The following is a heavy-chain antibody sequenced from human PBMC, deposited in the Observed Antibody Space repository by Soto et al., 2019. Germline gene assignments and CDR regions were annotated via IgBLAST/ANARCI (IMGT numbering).Heavy chain of an antibody. CDR1: GGSISSGTYH. V-gene: IGHV4-39*01. D-gene: IGHD2-21*01. CDR3: ARHSSPYGADAFDT. CDR2: FYNRGST. J-gene: IGHJ3*02. Sequence: QLQLQESGPGLVKPSETLSVTCTVSGGSISSGTYHWGWIRQPPGKGLEWIGSFYNRGSTYYNPSLKSRVTIPVDTSKNQSSLRLSSATATDTAVYYCARHSSPYGADAFDTWGQGTMVTVSS.